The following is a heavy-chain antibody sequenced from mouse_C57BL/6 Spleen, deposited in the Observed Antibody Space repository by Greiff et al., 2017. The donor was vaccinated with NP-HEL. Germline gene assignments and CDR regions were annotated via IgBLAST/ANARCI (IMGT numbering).Heavy chain of an antibody. V-gene: IGHV3-6*01. CDR1: GYSFTSGYY. CDR2: ISYVGST. D-gene: IGHD2-2*01. J-gene: IGHJ3*01. Sequence: VQLKESGPGLVKPSQSLSLSCSVSGYSFTSGYYWYWIRQLPGNQLEWMGFISYVGSTNYNPSLKNRIPITHDTSTNQIFLKLDSVDTEGTATYCCAVQSTMVTAWFAVWGKGTLVTVSA. CDR3: AVQSTMVTAWFAV.